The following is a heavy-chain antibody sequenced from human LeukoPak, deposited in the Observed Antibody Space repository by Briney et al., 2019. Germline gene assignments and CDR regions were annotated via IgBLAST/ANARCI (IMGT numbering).Heavy chain of an antibody. CDR3: ARGSYGDWGWFDP. CDR2: IYYSGST. D-gene: IGHD4-17*01. J-gene: IGHJ5*02. Sequence: PSETLSLTCTVSGGSVSSGSYYWNWIRQPPGKGLEWIGYIYYSGSTNYNPSLKSRVTISLDTPKNQFSLKLSSVTAADTAVYYCARGSYGDWGWFDPWGQGTLVTVSS. CDR1: GGSVSSGSYY. V-gene: IGHV4-61*01.